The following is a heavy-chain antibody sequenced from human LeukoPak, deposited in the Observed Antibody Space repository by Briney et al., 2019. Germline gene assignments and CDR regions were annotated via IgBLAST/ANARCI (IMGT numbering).Heavy chain of an antibody. Sequence: GASVKVSCKASGGTFSSYAISWVRQAPGQGLEWMGGIIPIFGTANYAQKFQGRVTITADESTSTAYMELSSLRSEDTAVYYCARVVGANDAFDIWGQGTMVTVSS. J-gene: IGHJ3*02. V-gene: IGHV1-69*13. D-gene: IGHD1-26*01. CDR2: IIPIFGTA. CDR1: GGTFSSYA. CDR3: ARVVGANDAFDI.